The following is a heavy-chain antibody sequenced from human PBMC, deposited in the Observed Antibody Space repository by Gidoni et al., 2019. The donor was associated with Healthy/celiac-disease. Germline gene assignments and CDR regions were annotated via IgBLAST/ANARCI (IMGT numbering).Heavy chain of an antibody. V-gene: IGHV3-73*02. D-gene: IGHD2-15*01. CDR2: IRSKANSYAT. J-gene: IGHJ4*02. CDR1: GFTFSGSS. Sequence: EVQLVESGGGLVQPGGSLKLPCAASGFTFSGSSMHWVRQASGKGLEWVGRIRSKANSYATAYAASVKGRFTISRDDSKNTAYLQMNSLKTEDTAVYYCTSGLLVVVAATPHDYWGQGTLVTVSS. CDR3: TSGLLVVVAATPHDY.